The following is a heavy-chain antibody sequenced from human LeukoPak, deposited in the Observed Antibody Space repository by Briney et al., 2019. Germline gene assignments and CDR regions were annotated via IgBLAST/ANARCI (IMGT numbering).Heavy chain of an antibody. CDR1: GGTFSSYA. CDR2: IIPIFGTA. Sequence: ASVKVSCKASGGTFSSYAISWVRQAPGQGLEWMGGIIPIFGTANYAQKFQGRVTITADKSTSTAYMELSSLRSEDTAVYYCARELYSSSLNWFDPWGQGTLVTVSS. D-gene: IGHD6-13*01. CDR3: ARELYSSSLNWFDP. J-gene: IGHJ5*02. V-gene: IGHV1-69*06.